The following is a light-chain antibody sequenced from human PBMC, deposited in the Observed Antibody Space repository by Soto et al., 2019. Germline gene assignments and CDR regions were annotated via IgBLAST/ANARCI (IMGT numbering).Light chain of an antibody. CDR2: DVS. V-gene: IGKV3-11*01. J-gene: IGKJ5*01. CDR1: QSVSSN. CDR3: QQRSNWPIT. Sequence: EIVMTQSPSTLSGSPGERATLSCRASQSVSSNLAWYQQKHGQAPRLLIYDVSNRATGIPARFSGSGSGTDFTLTISSLETEDFAVYYCQQRSNWPITFGQGTRLEIK.